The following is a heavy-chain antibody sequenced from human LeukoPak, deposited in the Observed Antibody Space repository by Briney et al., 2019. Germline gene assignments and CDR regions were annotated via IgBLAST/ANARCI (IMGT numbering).Heavy chain of an antibody. J-gene: IGHJ4*02. CDR3: ARSGPYHLPPRPIDY. D-gene: IGHD2-2*01. CDR2: IKQDGSEQ. V-gene: IGHV3-7*01. CDR1: GFTFSSHW. Sequence: GGSLRLSCAASGFTFSSHWMTWARQAPGKGREWVANIKQDGSEQYYVDSVKGRFTISRDNAKNSLYLQMNSLRAEDTAIYYCARSGPYHLPPRPIDYWGQGTLVTVSS.